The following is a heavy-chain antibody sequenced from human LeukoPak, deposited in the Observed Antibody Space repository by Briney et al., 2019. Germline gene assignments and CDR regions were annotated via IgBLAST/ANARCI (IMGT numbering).Heavy chain of an antibody. J-gene: IGHJ6*02. CDR3: ARGPYSSSSYYYYYGMDV. V-gene: IGHV4-34*01. CDR1: GGSISGYY. Sequence: SETLSLTCTVSGGSISGYYWSWIRQPPGKGLEWIGEINHSGSTNYNPSLKSRVTISVDTSKNQFSLKLSSVTAADTAVYYCARGPYSSSSYYYYYGMDVWGQGTTVTVSS. CDR2: INHSGST. D-gene: IGHD6-6*01.